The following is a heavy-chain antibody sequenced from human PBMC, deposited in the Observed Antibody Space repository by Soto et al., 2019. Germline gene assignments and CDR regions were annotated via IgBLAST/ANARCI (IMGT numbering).Heavy chain of an antibody. V-gene: IGHV3-23*01. J-gene: IGHJ4*02. CDR3: AKTPQWQTKRSLYFDY. CDR1: GFTFSIYA. Sequence: GGSLRLSCAASGFTFSIYAMSWVRQAPGKGLEWVSAISGSGGSTYYADSVKGRFTISRDNSKNTLYLQMNSLRAEDTAVYYCAKTPQWQTKRSLYFDYWGQGTLVTVSS. D-gene: IGHD6-19*01. CDR2: ISGSGGST.